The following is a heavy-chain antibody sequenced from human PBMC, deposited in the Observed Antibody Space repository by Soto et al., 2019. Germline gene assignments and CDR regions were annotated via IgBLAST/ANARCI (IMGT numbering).Heavy chain of an antibody. CDR1: GFPFSSYA. CDR3: VRDLLGSGGHFDY. J-gene: IGHJ4*02. Sequence: PGGSLRLSCAASGFPFSSYAMSWVRQAPGKGLEWVSSISGSSGSTYYADSVKGRFTISRDNSKNTVYLQMNSLRAEDTAVYHCVRDLLGSGGHFDYWGQGTPVTVSS. CDR2: ISGSSGST. V-gene: IGHV3-23*01. D-gene: IGHD7-27*01.